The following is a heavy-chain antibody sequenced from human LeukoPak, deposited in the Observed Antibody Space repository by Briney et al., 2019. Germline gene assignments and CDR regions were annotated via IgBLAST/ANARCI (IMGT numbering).Heavy chain of an antibody. CDR2: ISSSSSYI. V-gene: IGHV3-21*01. J-gene: IGHJ4*02. CDR1: GFTFSSYS. CDR3: ARAIPSYDFWSGYSTVSGPDY. Sequence: PGGSLRLSCAASGFTFSSYSMNWVRQAPGKGLEWVSSISSSSSYIYYADSVKGRFTISRDNAKNSLYLQMNSLRAEDTAVYYCARAIPSYDFWSGYSTVSGPDYWGQGTLVTVSS. D-gene: IGHD3-3*01.